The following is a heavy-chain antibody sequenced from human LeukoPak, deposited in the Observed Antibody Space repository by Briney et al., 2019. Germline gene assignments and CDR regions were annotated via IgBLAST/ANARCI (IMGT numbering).Heavy chain of an antibody. CDR1: GFTFSSYA. CDR2: ISSNGGST. CDR3: VKGRCSGGSCYHYFDY. J-gene: IGHJ4*02. V-gene: IGHV3-64D*06. Sequence: QSGGSLRLSCSASGFTFSSYAMHWVRQAPGKGLEYVSAISSNGGSTYYADSVKGRFTISRVNSKNTLYLQMSSLRAEDTAVYYCVKGRCSGGSCYHYFDYWGQGTLVTVSS. D-gene: IGHD2-15*01.